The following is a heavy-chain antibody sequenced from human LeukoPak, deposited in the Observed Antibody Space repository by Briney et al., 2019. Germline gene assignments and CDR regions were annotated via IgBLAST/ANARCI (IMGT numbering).Heavy chain of an antibody. CDR2: IRSNGDTT. CDR1: GFTFSSIA. Sequence: GGSLRLSCAASGFTFSSIAMTWVRQAPGKGLEWVSSIRSNGDTTYNADSVKGRFTISRDNSKNTLYLQMNSLRVEDTAIYYCAKGQELDDGVFNSWGQGTLVTVSS. CDR3: AKGQELDDGVFNS. D-gene: IGHD1-1*01. J-gene: IGHJ4*02. V-gene: IGHV3-23*01.